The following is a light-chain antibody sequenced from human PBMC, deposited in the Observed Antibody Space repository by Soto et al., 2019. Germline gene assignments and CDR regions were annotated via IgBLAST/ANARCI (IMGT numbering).Light chain of an antibody. Sequence: DIQMTQSPSTLSASVGDRVTLTCRASQSISSRLAWYQQKPGRAPKLPIYDASSLESGVPSRFSVSGSGTEFTLTISSLQPDDFATYYCQQYNSYSPTFGQGTKVDIK. J-gene: IGKJ1*01. CDR2: DAS. V-gene: IGKV1-5*01. CDR3: QQYNSYSPT. CDR1: QSISSR.